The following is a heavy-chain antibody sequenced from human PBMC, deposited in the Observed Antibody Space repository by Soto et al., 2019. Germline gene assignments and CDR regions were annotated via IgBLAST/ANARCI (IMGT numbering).Heavy chain of an antibody. D-gene: IGHD3-16*01. V-gene: IGHV3-20*04. CDR1: GFTFSSYG. CDR2: INWNGGST. Sequence: PGGSLRLSCAASGFTFSSYGMHWVRQAPGKGLEWVSGINWNGGSTGYADSVKGRFTISRDNAKNSLYLQMNSLRAEDTALYYCARDLGGGALDYWGQGTLVTVSS. J-gene: IGHJ4*02. CDR3: ARDLGGGALDY.